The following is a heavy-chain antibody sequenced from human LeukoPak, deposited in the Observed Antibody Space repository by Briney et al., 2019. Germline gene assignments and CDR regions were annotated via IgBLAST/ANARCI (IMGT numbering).Heavy chain of an antibody. V-gene: IGHV3-23*01. CDR3: AKDRRIAVAGTMADY. Sequence: PGGSLRLSCAASGFIFSSYAMSWVRQAPGKGLEWGSAISGSGGSTYYADSVKGRFTISRDNSKSTLYLQMSSLRAEDTAVYYCAKDRRIAVAGTMADYWGQGILVTVST. D-gene: IGHD6-19*01. J-gene: IGHJ4*02. CDR2: ISGSGGST. CDR1: GFIFSSYA.